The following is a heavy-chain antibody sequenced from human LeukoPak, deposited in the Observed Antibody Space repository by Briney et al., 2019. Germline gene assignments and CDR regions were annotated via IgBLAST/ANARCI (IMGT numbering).Heavy chain of an antibody. D-gene: IGHD6-19*01. CDR3: AKDGTVPGQAGRTTTKKYFDY. CDR1: GFTFYDYG. V-gene: IGHV3-23*01. CDR2: ISGSGLST. J-gene: IGHJ4*02. Sequence: GGSLRLSCAASGFTFYDYGMTWVRQAPGKGLEWVSTISGSGLSTYYADSVKGRFTISRDNSKNTLYLQVNSLRTEDTAVYYCAKDGTVPGQAGRTTTKKYFDYWGQGTLVTVSS.